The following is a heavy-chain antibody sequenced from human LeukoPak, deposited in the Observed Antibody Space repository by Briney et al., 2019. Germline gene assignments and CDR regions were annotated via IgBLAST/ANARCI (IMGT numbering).Heavy chain of an antibody. CDR1: GYSFTSYW. CDR3: ATNTMFRGIHAFDI. V-gene: IGHV5-51*01. J-gene: IGHJ3*02. D-gene: IGHD3-10*01. Sequence: RESLKISYKGSGYSFTSYWIGWVRQMPGKGLGWMGIIYPGDSDTRYSPSFQGQVTISADKSISTAYLQWSSLKASDSAMYYCATNTMFRGIHAFDIWGQGTMVTVSS. CDR2: IYPGDSDT.